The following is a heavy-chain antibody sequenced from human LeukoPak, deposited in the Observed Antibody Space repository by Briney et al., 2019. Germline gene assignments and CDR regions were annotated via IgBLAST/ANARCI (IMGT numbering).Heavy chain of an antibody. J-gene: IGHJ4*02. CDR2: IYYSGST. D-gene: IGHD2-2*01. Sequence: GSLRLSFAASGFTFSSYAMSWVRQPPGKGLEWIGYIYYSGSTNYNPSLKSRVTISVDTSKNQFSLKLSSVTAADTAVYYCARAYCSSASCYCAMYYFDYWGQGTLVTVSS. CDR1: GFTFSSYA. V-gene: IGHV4-59*08. CDR3: ARAYCSSASCYCAMYYFDY.